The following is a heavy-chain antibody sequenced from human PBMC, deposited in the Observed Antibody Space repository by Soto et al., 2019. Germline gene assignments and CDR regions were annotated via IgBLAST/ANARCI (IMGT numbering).Heavy chain of an antibody. D-gene: IGHD2-15*01. Sequence: QVQLVQSGAEVKKTGSSVKVSCKASGGTFSSYAISWVRQAPGQGLEWMGGIIPIFGTANYAQKFQGRDTITADESTSTAYMELSSLRSEDSAVYYCARESYCSGGSCYVWFDPWGQGTLVTVSS. V-gene: IGHV1-69*01. CDR2: IIPIFGTA. CDR1: GGTFSSYA. CDR3: ARESYCSGGSCYVWFDP. J-gene: IGHJ5*02.